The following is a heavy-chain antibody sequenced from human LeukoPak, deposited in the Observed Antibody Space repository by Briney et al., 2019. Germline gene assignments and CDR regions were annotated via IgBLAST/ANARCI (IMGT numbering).Heavy chain of an antibody. Sequence: SVKVSCKASGGTFSSYAISWVRQAPGQGLEWMGRIIPIFGTANYAQKFQGRVTMTTDTSTSTAYMELRSLRSDDTAVYYCARVRITIFGVVIIPYDYWGQGTLVTVSS. CDR2: IIPIFGTA. J-gene: IGHJ4*02. V-gene: IGHV1-69*05. CDR1: GGTFSSYA. CDR3: ARVRITIFGVVIIPYDY. D-gene: IGHD3-3*01.